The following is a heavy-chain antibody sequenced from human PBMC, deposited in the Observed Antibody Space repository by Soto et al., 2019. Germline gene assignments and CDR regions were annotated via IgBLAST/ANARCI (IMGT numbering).Heavy chain of an antibody. CDR2: IDWDDDK. CDR3: ARMTQQLVRGMVIDNWFDP. Sequence: SGPTLVNPTQTLTLTCTFSGFSLGTSGMCVSWIRQPPGKALEWLALIDWDDDKYYSTSLKTRLTISKDTSKNQVVLTMTNMDPVDTATYYCARMTQQLVRGMVIDNWFDPWGQGTLVTVSS. J-gene: IGHJ5*02. CDR1: GFSLGTSGMC. D-gene: IGHD6-13*01. V-gene: IGHV2-70*01.